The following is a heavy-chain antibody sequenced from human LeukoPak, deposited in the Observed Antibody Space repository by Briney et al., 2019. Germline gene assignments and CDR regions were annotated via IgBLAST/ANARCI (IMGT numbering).Heavy chain of an antibody. CDR3: ARDPFDYYGSGSKQFPY. CDR1: GGSISSSSYY. CDR2: IYTSGST. J-gene: IGHJ4*02. V-gene: IGHV4-61*02. D-gene: IGHD3-10*01. Sequence: SETLSLTCTVSGGSISSSSYYWSWIRQPPGKGLEWIGRIYTSGSTNYNPSLKSRVTMSVDTSKNQFSLKLSSVTAADTAVYYCARDPFDYYGSGSKQFPYWGQGTLVTVSS.